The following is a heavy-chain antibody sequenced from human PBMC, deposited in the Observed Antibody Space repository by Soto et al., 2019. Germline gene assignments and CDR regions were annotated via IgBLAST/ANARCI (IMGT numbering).Heavy chain of an antibody. J-gene: IGHJ6*02. CDR1: GFTFSSYS. Sequence: GGSLRLSCAASGFTFSSYSMNWVRQAPGKGLEWVSSISSSSSYIYYADSVKGRFTISRDNAKNSLYLQMNSLRAEDTAVYYCARDNTVLMGYYYHGMDVWGQGTTVTVSS. D-gene: IGHD2-8*01. V-gene: IGHV3-21*01. CDR2: ISSSSSYI. CDR3: ARDNTVLMGYYYHGMDV.